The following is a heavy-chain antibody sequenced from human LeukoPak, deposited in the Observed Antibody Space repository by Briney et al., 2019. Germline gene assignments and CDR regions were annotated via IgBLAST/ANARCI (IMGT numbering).Heavy chain of an antibody. Sequence: LGESLKISCQGSGYSFTSHWIGWVLQMPEKGLELMGIIYPGDSDTRYSPSFQGQVTISADKSISTAYLQWSSLKASDTAMYYCARQRTASSSGYYYGYWGQGTLVTVSS. V-gene: IGHV5-51*01. J-gene: IGHJ4*02. CDR3: ARQRTASSSGYYYGY. CDR1: GYSFTSHW. D-gene: IGHD3-22*01. CDR2: IYPGDSDT.